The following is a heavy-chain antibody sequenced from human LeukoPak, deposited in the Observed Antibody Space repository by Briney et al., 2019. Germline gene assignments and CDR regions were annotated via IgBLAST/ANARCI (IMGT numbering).Heavy chain of an antibody. CDR3: ARERRPPRTFVSQQLVPGTFDI. J-gene: IGHJ3*02. CDR1: GFTFTNYV. CDR2: VSGGGGTT. V-gene: IGHV3-23*01. Sequence: HPGGSLRLSCAASGFTFTNYVMSWVRQAPGKGLEWVSSVSGGGGTTYYAVSVKGRFTISRDNAKNSLFLQMNSLRAEDTAVYYCARERRPPRTFVSQQLVPGTFDIWGQGTMVTVSS. D-gene: IGHD6-13*01.